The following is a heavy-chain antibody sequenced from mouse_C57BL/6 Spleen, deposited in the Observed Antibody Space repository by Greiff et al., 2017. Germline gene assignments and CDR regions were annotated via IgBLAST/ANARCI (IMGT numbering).Heavy chain of an antibody. CDR1: GYSFTDYN. CDR2: INPNYGTT. CDR3: ARGYDYDRYFDV. J-gene: IGHJ1*03. D-gene: IGHD2-4*01. V-gene: IGHV1-39*01. Sequence: VHVKQSGPELVKPGASVKISCKASGYSFTDYNMNWVKQSNGKSLEWIGVINPNYGTTSYNQKFKGKATLTVDQSSSTAYMQLNSLTSEDSAVYYCARGYDYDRYFDVWGTGTTVTVSS.